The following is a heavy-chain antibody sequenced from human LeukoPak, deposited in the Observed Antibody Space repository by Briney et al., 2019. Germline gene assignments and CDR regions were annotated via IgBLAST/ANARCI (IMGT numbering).Heavy chain of an antibody. D-gene: IGHD4-23*01. CDR2: IGRAGDT. Sequence: GGSLRLSCAAAGFSFNAYDMHWVRQATGRGLEWVSYIGRAGDTYYAGSVKGRFTISRDDAKSSLYLQLNSLGVGDTAVYYCARDSGGWGLAVWGQRTPVTVSS. J-gene: IGHJ6*02. V-gene: IGHV3-13*04. CDR3: ARDSGGWGLAV. CDR1: GFSFNAYD.